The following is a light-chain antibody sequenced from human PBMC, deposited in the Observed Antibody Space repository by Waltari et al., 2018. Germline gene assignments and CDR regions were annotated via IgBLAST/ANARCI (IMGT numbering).Light chain of an antibody. J-gene: IGKJ3*01. Sequence: DIQMTQSPSFLSASVGDRVTITCRASLRISSYLNWYQMKPGRAPELLIYAASSLQSGVPSRFSGSGSGTEFTLTISSLQPDDFATYYCQQTYSLFTFGPGTKVDFK. CDR3: QQTYSLFT. V-gene: IGKV1-39*01. CDR1: LRISSY. CDR2: AAS.